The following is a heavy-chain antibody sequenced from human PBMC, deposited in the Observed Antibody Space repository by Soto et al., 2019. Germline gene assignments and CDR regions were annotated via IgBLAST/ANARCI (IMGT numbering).Heavy chain of an antibody. Sequence: PIRDSWAASGVTISNHGIRRVRQKQGKGLERVAVISYEGSNKNYADSVKGRFTISRDKSNNTPYLQINSLRAEDTAVYYCVKDLVGDDGTDSYYMDVWGKGTTVIVSS. D-gene: IGHD3-16*01. CDR3: VKDLVGDDGTDSYYMDV. J-gene: IGHJ6*03. CDR1: GVTISNHG. V-gene: IGHV3-30*18. CDR2: ISYEGSNK.